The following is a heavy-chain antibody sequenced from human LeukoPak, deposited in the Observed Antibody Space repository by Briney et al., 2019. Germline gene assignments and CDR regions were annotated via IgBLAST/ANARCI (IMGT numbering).Heavy chain of an antibody. Sequence: PSETLSLTSSVSDDSLTMHYCTWVRQPPGKGLEGIGYIDQTGSPSFNPSLIGRVSISRDTTKNLFSLRLRSVTAADTAVYFCARGRVSSSTWYSTYYYYFYMDVWGKGTTVTASS. CDR2: IDQTGSP. CDR1: DDSLTMHY. J-gene: IGHJ6*03. V-gene: IGHV4-59*11. D-gene: IGHD1-1*01. CDR3: ARGRVSSSTWYSTYYYYFYMDV.